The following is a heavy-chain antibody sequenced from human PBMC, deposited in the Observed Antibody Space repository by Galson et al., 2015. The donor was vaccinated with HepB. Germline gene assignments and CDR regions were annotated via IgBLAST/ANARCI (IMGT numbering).Heavy chain of an antibody. CDR1: GYTLTELS. V-gene: IGHV1-24*01. Sequence: SVKVSCKVSGYTLTELSMHWVRQAPGKGLEWMGGFDPEDGETIYAQKFQGRVTMTEDTSTDTAYMELSSLRSEDTAVYYCATNAGWELLGDYYYGMDVWGQGTTVTVSS. J-gene: IGHJ6*02. D-gene: IGHD1-26*01. CDR2: FDPEDGET. CDR3: ATNAGWELLGDYYYGMDV.